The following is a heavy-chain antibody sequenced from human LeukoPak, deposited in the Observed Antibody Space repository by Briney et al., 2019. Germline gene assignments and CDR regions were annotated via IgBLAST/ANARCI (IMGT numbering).Heavy chain of an antibody. CDR2: IYYSGST. D-gene: IGHD4-17*01. Sequence: SETLSLTCAVYGGSFSGYYWSWIRQHPGKGLEWIGYIYYSGSTYYNPSLKSRVTISVDTSKNQFSLKLSSVTAADTAVYYCAREIYGDYGYFDYWGQGTLVTVS. J-gene: IGHJ4*02. CDR1: GGSFSGYY. V-gene: IGHV4-31*11. CDR3: AREIYGDYGYFDY.